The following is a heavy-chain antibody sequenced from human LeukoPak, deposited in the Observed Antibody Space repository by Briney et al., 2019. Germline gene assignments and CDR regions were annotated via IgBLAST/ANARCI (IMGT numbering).Heavy chain of an antibody. V-gene: IGHV4-59*08. J-gene: IGHJ6*02. D-gene: IGHD3-3*01. Sequence: PSETLSLTCSVSGGSISSNYWSWIRQSPGKGLEWIGYVYYRGSTDYNPSLKSRVTMSVDTSKNQFSLKLSSVTAADTAVYYCARQNYDEVNYYYYGLDVWGQGTTATVSS. CDR2: VYYRGST. CDR1: GGSISSNY. CDR3: ARQNYDEVNYYYYGLDV.